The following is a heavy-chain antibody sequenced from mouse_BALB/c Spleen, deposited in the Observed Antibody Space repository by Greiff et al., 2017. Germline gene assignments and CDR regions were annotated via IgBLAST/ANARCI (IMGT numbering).Heavy chain of an antibody. CDR1: GYTFTSYW. J-gene: IGHJ4*01. V-gene: IGHV1-5*01. Sequence: EVQLHQSGTVLARPGASVKMSCKASGYTFTSYWMHWVKQRPGQGLEWIGAIYPGNSDTSYNQKFKGKAKLTAVTSTSTAYMELSSLTNEDSAVYYCTAGRDYAMDYWGQGTSVTVSS. CDR3: TAGRDYAMDY. CDR2: IYPGNSDT.